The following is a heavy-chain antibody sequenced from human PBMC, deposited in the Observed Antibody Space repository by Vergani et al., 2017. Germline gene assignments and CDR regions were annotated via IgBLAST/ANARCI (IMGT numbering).Heavy chain of an antibody. D-gene: IGHD1-14*01. CDR2: VEDSGYF. J-gene: IGHJ4*02. Sequence: QVQLQESGPGLVRPSETLSLTCTVSGGSLSGYYWNWIRQTPGEGLEWIGYVEDSGYFNYNPSLKPRVSMSSDTSNNQFSLMLSSVTVAYTAVYYCARSIVSRNPPDYFDNWGQGTLVTVSS. V-gene: IGHV4-59*01. CDR1: GGSLSGYY. CDR3: ARSIVSRNPPDYFDN.